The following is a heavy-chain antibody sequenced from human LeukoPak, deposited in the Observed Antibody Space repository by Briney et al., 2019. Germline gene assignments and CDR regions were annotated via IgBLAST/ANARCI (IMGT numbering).Heavy chain of an antibody. D-gene: IGHD3-9*01. V-gene: IGHV4-61*01. CDR2: IYYSGST. CDR1: GGSVSSGTYY. CDR3: AGGGDILTGYCFDY. Sequence: PSETLSLTCTVSGGSVSSGTYYWSWIRQPPGKGLEWIGYIYYSGSTNYNPSLKSRVTILLDTSKNQFSLKLSSVTAADTAVYYCAGGGDILTGYCFDYWGQGTLVTVSS. J-gene: IGHJ4*02.